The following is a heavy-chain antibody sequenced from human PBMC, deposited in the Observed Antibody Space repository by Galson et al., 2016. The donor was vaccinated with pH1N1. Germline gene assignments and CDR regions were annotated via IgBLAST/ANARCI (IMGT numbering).Heavy chain of an antibody. CDR3: AGDREYNYGYYDHAFDI. Sequence: SETLSLTCIVSGGSISSYYWSWIRQPPGKGLEWIGYIYYSGSTNYNPSLKSRVTISVDTSKNQFSLKLSSVTAADTAVYYCAGDREYNYGYYDHAFDIWGQGTMVTVSS. D-gene: IGHD5-18*01. V-gene: IGHV4-59*01. CDR2: IYYSGST. CDR1: GGSISSYY. J-gene: IGHJ3*02.